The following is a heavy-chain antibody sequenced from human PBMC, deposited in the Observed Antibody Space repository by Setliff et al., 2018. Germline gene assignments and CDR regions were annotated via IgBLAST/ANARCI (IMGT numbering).Heavy chain of an antibody. J-gene: IGHJ2*01. D-gene: IGHD3-22*01. CDR1: GGTFSSYG. CDR2: TIPIFGTT. CDR3: ARLYYDSSGYHFWYFDL. Sequence: SVKVSCKASGGTFSSYGISWVRQAPGQGLEWMGGTIPIFGTTNYAQKFQGRVTITADESTATAYMEVSSLRSEDTAVYYCARLYYDSSGYHFWYFDLWGRGTLVTVSS. V-gene: IGHV1-69*13.